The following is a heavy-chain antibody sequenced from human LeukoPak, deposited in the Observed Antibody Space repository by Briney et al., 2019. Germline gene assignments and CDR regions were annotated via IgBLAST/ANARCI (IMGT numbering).Heavy chain of an antibody. CDR2: ISAYNGNT. CDR3: ARAEYYDILTGSPLDY. CDR1: GYTFTSYG. V-gene: IGHV1-18*01. J-gene: IGHJ4*02. D-gene: IGHD3-9*01. Sequence: ASVKVSCKASGYTFTSYGISWVRQAPGQGLGWMGWISAYNGNTNYAQKLQGRVTMTTDTSTSTAYMELRSLRSDDTAVYYCARAEYYDILTGSPLDYWGQGTLVTVSS.